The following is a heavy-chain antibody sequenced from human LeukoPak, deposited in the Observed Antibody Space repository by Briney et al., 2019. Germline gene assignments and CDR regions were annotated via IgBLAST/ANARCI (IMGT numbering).Heavy chain of an antibody. Sequence: GGSLRLSCAASGFTFSSYAMHWVRQPPGKGLEWVAVISYDGSNKYYADSIKGRFTISRNNAKNSLYLLMNSLRAEDTAMYYCPRDRVASGYSLSAFDYWGQGTLVTVSS. J-gene: IGHJ4*02. D-gene: IGHD4-23*01. V-gene: IGHV3-30*04. CDR2: ISYDGSNK. CDR1: GFTFSSYA. CDR3: PRDRVASGYSLSAFDY.